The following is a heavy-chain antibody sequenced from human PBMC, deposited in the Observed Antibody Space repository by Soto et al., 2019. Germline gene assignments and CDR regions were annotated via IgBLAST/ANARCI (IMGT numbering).Heavy chain of an antibody. CDR3: VRSGALSSSDSEY. V-gene: IGHV3-9*01. D-gene: IGHD6-6*01. Sequence: EVQLVESGGAWVQPGRSLRLSCAASGFTFDDYAMHWVRQAPGKGLEWVSGISWNSGSIGYAASVRGRFTISRDDAKKSVYLEMNSLRPEDTALYYCVRSGALSSSDSEYWGQGTLVTVSS. CDR2: ISWNSGSI. J-gene: IGHJ4*02. CDR1: GFTFDDYA.